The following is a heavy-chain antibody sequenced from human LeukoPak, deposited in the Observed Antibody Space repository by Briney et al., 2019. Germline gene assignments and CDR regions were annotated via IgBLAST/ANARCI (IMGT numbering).Heavy chain of an antibody. CDR1: GYRVSESS. Sequence: ASVKVSCKVSGYRVSESSMHWVRQAPGKGLEWMGGFDPDDRKTIYAQKFQGRFTMTEDTSTDTAYMELSSLRSEDTAVYFCATIVSGVDDYFYYYMDVWGNGATVTVSS. J-gene: IGHJ6*03. CDR3: ATIVSGVDDYFYYYMDV. V-gene: IGHV1-24*01. CDR2: FDPDDRKT. D-gene: IGHD1-26*01.